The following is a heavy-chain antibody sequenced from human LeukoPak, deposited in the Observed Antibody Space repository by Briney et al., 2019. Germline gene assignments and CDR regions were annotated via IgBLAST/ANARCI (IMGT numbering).Heavy chain of an antibody. CDR3: ARGTVSDY. CDR1: GXIFSSYN. CDR2: ISSSGSTI. Sequence: GGSLRLSWAASGXIFSSYNMNWVRQAPGKGLEWVSYISSSGSTIYYADSVKGRFTISRDNAKNSLYLQLNSLRDEDTAVYYCARGTVSDYWGQGTLVTVSS. J-gene: IGHJ4*02. D-gene: IGHD4-11*01. V-gene: IGHV3-48*02.